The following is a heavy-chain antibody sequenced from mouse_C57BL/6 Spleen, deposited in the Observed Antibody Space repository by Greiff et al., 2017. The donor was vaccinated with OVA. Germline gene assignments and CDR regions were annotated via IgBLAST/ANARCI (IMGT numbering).Heavy chain of an antibody. J-gene: IGHJ1*03. D-gene: IGHD1-1*01. CDR3: ARSVYYCWYFDG. Sequence: QVQLQQPGAELVKPGASVKMSCKASGYTFTSYWITWVKQRPGQGLEWIGDIYPGSGSTNYNEKFKSKATLTVDTSASTAYMQLSSLTSEDSAVYYCARSVYYCWYFDGWGTGTTVTVAS. V-gene: IGHV1-55*01. CDR2: IYPGSGST. CDR1: GYTFTSYW.